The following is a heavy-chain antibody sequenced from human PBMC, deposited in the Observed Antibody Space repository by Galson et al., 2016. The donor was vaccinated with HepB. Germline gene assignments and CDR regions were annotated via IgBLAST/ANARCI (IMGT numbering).Heavy chain of an antibody. V-gene: IGHV3-48*02. CDR3: ARARVWEVVPTYYYNGMDV. D-gene: IGHD5-12*01. CDR2: ISSRSDTT. J-gene: IGHJ6*02. CDR1: GFTFSDYS. Sequence: SLRLSCAASGFTFSDYSMNWVRQAPGKGLEWVSYISSRSDTTYFADSVKGRFTISRDNAKNSLSLQMNSLRDEDTAVYYCARARVWEVVPTYYYNGMDVWGQGTMVTVSS.